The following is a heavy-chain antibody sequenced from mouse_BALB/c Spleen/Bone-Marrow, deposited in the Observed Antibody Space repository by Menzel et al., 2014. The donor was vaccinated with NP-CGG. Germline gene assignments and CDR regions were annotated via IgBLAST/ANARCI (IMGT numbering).Heavy chain of an antibody. V-gene: IGHV5-17*02. D-gene: IGHD1-1*01. J-gene: IGHJ2*01. CDR2: ISSGSSTI. Sequence: EVMLVESGGGLVQPGGSRKLSCAASGFTFSSFGMHWVRQAPEKGLEWVAYISSGSSTIYYADTVMGRFTISRDNPKNTLLLQMNSLRSDDTAMYYCVRSGSSSGYFDYWGQGTTLTVSS. CDR1: GFTFSSFG. CDR3: VRSGSSSGYFDY.